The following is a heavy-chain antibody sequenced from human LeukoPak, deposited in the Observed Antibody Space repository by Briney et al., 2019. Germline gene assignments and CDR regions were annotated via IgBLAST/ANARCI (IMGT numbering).Heavy chain of an antibody. CDR1: GGSISSYY. CDR2: MYYSGST. D-gene: IGHD6-19*01. J-gene: IGHJ4*02. Sequence: PSGTLSLTCTVSGGSISSYYWNWIRQPPGKGLEWIGYMYYSGSTNYNPSLKSRVTISVDMSKNQFSLKLSSVTAADTAVYYCARERIAVAGTSDWGQGTLVTVSS. V-gene: IGHV4-59*12. CDR3: ARERIAVAGTSD.